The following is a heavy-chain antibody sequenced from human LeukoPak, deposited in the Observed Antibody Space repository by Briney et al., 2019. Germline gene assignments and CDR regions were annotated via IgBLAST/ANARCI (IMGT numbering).Heavy chain of an antibody. CDR2: IYYSGST. J-gene: IGHJ6*03. V-gene: IGHV4-59*01. CDR1: GGSISSYY. D-gene: IGHD3-10*01. CDR3: ARDSYMVRGNYYYYYMDV. Sequence: SETLSLTCTVSGGSISSYYWSWIRQPPGKGLEWIGYIYYSGSTNYNPSLKSRVTISVDTSKNQFSLKLSSVTAADTAVYYCARDSYMVRGNYYYYYMDVWGKGTTVTISS.